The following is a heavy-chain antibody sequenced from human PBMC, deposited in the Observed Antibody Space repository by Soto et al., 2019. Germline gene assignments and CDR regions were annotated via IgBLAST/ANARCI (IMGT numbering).Heavy chain of an antibody. CDR2: INPSGGST. Sequence: ASVKVSCKASGYTFTSYYMHWVRQAPGQVLEWMGIINPSGGSTSYAQKFQGRVTMTRDTSTSTVYMELSSLRSEDTAVYYCARDQIISGWYGRGSMDVWGQGTTVTVSS. CDR1: GYTFTSYY. CDR3: ARDQIISGWYGRGSMDV. V-gene: IGHV1-46*01. J-gene: IGHJ6*02. D-gene: IGHD6-19*01.